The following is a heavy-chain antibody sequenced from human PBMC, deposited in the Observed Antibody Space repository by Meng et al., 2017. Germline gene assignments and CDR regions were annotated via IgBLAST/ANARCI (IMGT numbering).Heavy chain of an antibody. V-gene: IGHV4-34*01. D-gene: IGHD2-2*01. CDR3: ARGGVGDCSSTSCAIGDSAFDI. CDR1: GWSFSGYY. J-gene: IGHJ3*02. CDR2: ITHRGST. Sequence: GSLRLSCAVYGWSFSGYYWSGIRQPPGKGLEWIGEITHRGSTNYNPSLKSRVTISVDTSKNQFSLNLSSVTAADTAVYYCARGGVGDCSSTSCAIGDSAFDIWGQGTRVTVSS.